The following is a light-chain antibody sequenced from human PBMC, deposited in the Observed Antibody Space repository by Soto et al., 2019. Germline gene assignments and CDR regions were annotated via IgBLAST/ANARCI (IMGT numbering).Light chain of an antibody. V-gene: IGKV1-39*01. Sequence: DVQMTQSPSSLSASVGDRVTLTCRASQSISSFLNWYQQKPGKPPKLLIYGAYNLESGIPSRYRGSGSGTDFTLTFTSVQPEDFATYYCQQTYPIPISFGQANRL. J-gene: IGKJ5*01. CDR2: GAY. CDR1: QSISSF. CDR3: QQTYPIPIS.